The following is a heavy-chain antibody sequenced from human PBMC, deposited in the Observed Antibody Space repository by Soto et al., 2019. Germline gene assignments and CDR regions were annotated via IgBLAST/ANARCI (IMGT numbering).Heavy chain of an antibody. CDR3: ARGISLAGHYNWFDP. J-gene: IGHJ5*02. V-gene: IGHV4-39*01. Sequence: QLQLQESGPGLVKPSETLSLTCTVSRGSISSSTYYWAWIRQPPGKGLERIGSINYRGSTYYDPSLKSRVTISVDTSENQFTLNLISVSAADTAVYYCARGISLAGHYNWFDPWGQGTLVTVSS. CDR1: RGSISSSTYY. CDR2: INYRGST. D-gene: IGHD6-19*01.